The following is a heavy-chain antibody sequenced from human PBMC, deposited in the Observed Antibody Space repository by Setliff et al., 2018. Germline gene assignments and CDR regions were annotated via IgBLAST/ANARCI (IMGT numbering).Heavy chain of an antibody. J-gene: IGHJ4*02. Sequence: ASVKVSCKASGYTFTSYYMHWVRQAPGQGLEWMGIINPSGGFTSYAQKFQGRVTMTRDTSTSTVYLELSSLRSEDTAVYYCARGLIVLPGPSGDMGYFDYWGQGTLVTAPQ. CDR1: GYTFTSYY. CDR3: ARGLIVLPGPSGDMGYFDY. CDR2: INPSGGFT. V-gene: IGHV1-46*01. D-gene: IGHD2-8*01.